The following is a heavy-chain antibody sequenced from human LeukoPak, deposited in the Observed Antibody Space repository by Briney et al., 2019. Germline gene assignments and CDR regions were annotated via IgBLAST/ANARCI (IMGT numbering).Heavy chain of an antibody. CDR3: LKDRTGTYTLDY. D-gene: IGHD3-10*01. J-gene: IGHJ4*02. Sequence: PGGSLRLSCAASGFIFTSYSMNWVRQAPGKGLEWVSYISSPSTNIYYVDSVKGRFTISRDNSKNTLNLQMNSLRAEDTAVYYCLKDRTGTYTLDYWGQGTLVTVSS. CDR1: GFIFTSYS. V-gene: IGHV3-48*01. CDR2: ISSPSTNI.